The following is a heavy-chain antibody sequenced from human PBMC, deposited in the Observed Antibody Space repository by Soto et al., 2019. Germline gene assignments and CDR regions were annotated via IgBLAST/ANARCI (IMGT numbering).Heavy chain of an antibody. CDR2: INHSGST. D-gene: IGHD2-15*01. J-gene: IGHJ5*02. V-gene: IGHV4-34*01. CDR1: GGSFSGYY. Sequence: QVQLQQWGAGLLKPSETLSLTCAVYGGSFSGYYWSWIRQPPGKGLECIGEINHSGSTNYNPSLKSRVTISVDTCKNQFSLKLSSVTAADTAVYYCARGMIAARDRVNYNWFDPWGQGTLVTVSS. CDR3: ARGMIAARDRVNYNWFDP.